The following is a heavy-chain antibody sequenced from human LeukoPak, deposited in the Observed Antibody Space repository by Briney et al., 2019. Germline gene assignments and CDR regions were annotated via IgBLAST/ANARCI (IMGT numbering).Heavy chain of an antibody. CDR2: ISGSGKST. CDR1: GFTFSNYA. Sequence: PGGSLRLSCAASGFTFSNYAMTWVRQAPGKGLEWVSVISGSGKSTYYADSVKGRFTISRDNSKRTLHLQMNSLRAEDTAVYYCAKTGGDDAFDIWGQGTMVIVS. V-gene: IGHV3-23*01. CDR3: AKTGGDDAFDI. J-gene: IGHJ3*02. D-gene: IGHD2-8*02.